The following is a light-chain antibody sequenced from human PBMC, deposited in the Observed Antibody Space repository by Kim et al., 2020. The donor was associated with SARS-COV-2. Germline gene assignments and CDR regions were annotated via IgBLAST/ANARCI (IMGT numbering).Light chain of an antibody. CDR1: SLRNYY. Sequence: SSELTQDPAVSVALGQTVRITCQGDSLRNYYASWYQQKPGQAPVLVIYGQNNRPSGIPDRFSGSSSGNTASLTITGAQAEDEADYYCNSRDSTAMHHYVFAPGTKVTVL. J-gene: IGLJ1*01. V-gene: IGLV3-19*01. CDR2: GQN. CDR3: NSRDSTAMHHYV.